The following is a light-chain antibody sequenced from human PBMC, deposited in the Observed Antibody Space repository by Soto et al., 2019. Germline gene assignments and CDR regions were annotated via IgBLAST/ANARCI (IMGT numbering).Light chain of an antibody. CDR3: QQYNYWPPV. Sequence: EIVMTQSPATLSVSPGDRATLSCRASQSVSSDLALFQQKPAQAPRLLIYGTSTRATGIPASFSGSGSGTEVTLTIISLKSEDVAGYFCQQYNYWPPVFRRGTKVDIK. CDR1: QSVSSD. CDR2: GTS. J-gene: IGKJ3*01. V-gene: IGKV3-15*01.